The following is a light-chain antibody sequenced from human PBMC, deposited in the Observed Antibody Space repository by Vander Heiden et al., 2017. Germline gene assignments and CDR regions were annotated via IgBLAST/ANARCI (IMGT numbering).Light chain of an antibody. J-gene: IGKJ2*01. V-gene: IGKV2-28*01. Sequence: DIAITQSPLPLPVTPEEPAPIPCSSTQSLLHTNGYNYLDLYLHKPGQSPQLLIYLGSSRASGGPDRFSGSGSGTDFTLKISRVEAEDVGVYYCMQALQTPPVYTFGQGTKLEIK. CDR1: QSLLHTNGYNY. CDR3: MQALQTPPVYT. CDR2: LGS.